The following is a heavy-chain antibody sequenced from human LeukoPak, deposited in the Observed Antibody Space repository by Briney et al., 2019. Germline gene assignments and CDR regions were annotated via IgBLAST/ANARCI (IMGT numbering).Heavy chain of an antibody. CDR1: GYHLSSGCY. V-gene: IGHV4-38-2*01. Sequence: MSSETLSLTCAVSGYHLSSGCYWGWLRQPLGKGLQWIGSGFHIGMTYYNPSLKSRVTISLDTSRNEVSLKLNSMTAADTAVYFCVRYTSKGQPPMIRVAFPDHWGRGTLVTVSS. D-gene: IGHD3-22*01. CDR3: VRYTSKGQPPMIRVAFPDH. CDR2: GFHIGMT. J-gene: IGHJ4*01.